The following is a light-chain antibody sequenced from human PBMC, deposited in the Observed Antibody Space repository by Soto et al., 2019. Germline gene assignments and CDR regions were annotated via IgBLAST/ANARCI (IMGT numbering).Light chain of an antibody. J-gene: IGKJ2*01. Sequence: EIVMTQSPATLSVSPGERATLSCMASQSISSSLAWYQLKPGQAPRLLIYGASTRATGIPARFSGSGSGTEFTLTISSLQSEDFAVYYCQQYNDWRYTFGQGTKLEIK. CDR3: QQYNDWRYT. V-gene: IGKV3-15*01. CDR1: QSISSS. CDR2: GAS.